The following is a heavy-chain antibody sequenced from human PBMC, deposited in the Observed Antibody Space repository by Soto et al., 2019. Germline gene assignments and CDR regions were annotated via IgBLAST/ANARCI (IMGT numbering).Heavy chain of an antibody. J-gene: IGHJ4*02. D-gene: IGHD3-16*02. Sequence: EVHLVESGGGLVKPGGSLRLSCAASGFTFSVYAMHWVRQAPGKGLEWVSSISSSSGHIFYADSVKGRFTISRDNAKNSLYLQMNSLRAEDTAVYYCGRDAPGEGYREPVERGETGDSWGQGILVTVSS. CDR2: ISSSSGHI. CDR3: GRDAPGEGYREPVERGETGDS. V-gene: IGHV3-21*01. CDR1: GFTFSVYA.